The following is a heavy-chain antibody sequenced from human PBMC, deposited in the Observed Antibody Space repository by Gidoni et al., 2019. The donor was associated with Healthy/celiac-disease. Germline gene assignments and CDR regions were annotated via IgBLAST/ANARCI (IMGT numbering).Heavy chain of an antibody. J-gene: IGHJ5*02. V-gene: IGHV1-18*01. CDR2: ISAYNGNT. CDR3: ASSREEWLYHTPLNWFDP. Sequence: QVQLVQSGAEVKKHGASVKVSCKASGYTFTSYGISWVRQAPGQGLEWMGWISAYNGNTNYAQKLQGRVTMTTDTSTSTAYMELRSLRSDDTAVYYWASSREEWLYHTPLNWFDPWGQGTLVTVSS. CDR1: GYTFTSYG. D-gene: IGHD3-3*01.